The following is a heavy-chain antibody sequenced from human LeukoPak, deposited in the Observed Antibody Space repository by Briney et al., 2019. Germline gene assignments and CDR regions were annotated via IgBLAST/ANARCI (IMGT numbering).Heavy chain of an antibody. V-gene: IGHV1-8*01. Sequence: GASVKVSCKASGYTLTSYDINWVRQATGQGLEWMGWMNPNSGNTGYAQKFQGRVTMTRNTSISTAYMELSSLRSEDTAVYYCARELRAGYGFWSGSYYYYYMDVWGKGTTVTVSS. J-gene: IGHJ6*03. CDR1: GYTLTSYD. CDR3: ARELRAGYGFWSGSYYYYYMDV. D-gene: IGHD3-3*01. CDR2: MNPNSGNT.